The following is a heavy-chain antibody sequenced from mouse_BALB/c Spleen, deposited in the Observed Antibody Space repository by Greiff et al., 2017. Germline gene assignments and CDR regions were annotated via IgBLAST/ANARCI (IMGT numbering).Heavy chain of an antibody. V-gene: IGHV7-3*02. CDR2: IRNKANGYTT. D-gene: IGHD1-1*01. CDR3: ARDINYYGSSPYYFDY. J-gene: IGHJ2*01. Sequence: EVMLVESGGGLVQPGGSLRLSCATSGFTFTDYYMSWVRQPPGKALEWLGFIRNKANGYTTEYSASVKGRFTISRDNSQSILYLQMNTLRAEDSATYYCARDINYYGSSPYYFDYWGQGTTLTVSS. CDR1: GFTFTDYY.